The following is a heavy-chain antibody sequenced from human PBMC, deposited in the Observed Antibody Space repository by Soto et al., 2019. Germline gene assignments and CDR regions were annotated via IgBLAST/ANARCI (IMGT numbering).Heavy chain of an antibody. D-gene: IGHD1-26*01. CDR3: AKNQGVELVPLATVDWFDP. V-gene: IGHV3-23*01. Sequence: GGSLRLSCAASGFIFVNFGMSWVRQAPGKGLEWISSISGSGFKKYYADSVKGRFTIARANSKSTVYLELNNLSAEDTAVYHCAKNQGVELVPLATVDWFDPWGQGSVVTVSS. J-gene: IGHJ5*02. CDR2: ISGSGFKK. CDR1: GFIFVNFG.